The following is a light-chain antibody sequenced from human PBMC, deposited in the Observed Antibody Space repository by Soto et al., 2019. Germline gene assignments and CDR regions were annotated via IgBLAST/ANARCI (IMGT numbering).Light chain of an antibody. J-gene: IGLJ3*02. Sequence: QSVLTQPPSASGTPGQRVTISCSGSSSNIGSNYVYWYQQLPGTAPKLLIYRNNKRPSGVPDRFSGSKSGTSASLAISGLRSGDEADYYCAAWDDSLSGPVFGGGTQLTVL. CDR2: RNN. CDR1: SSNIGSNY. CDR3: AAWDDSLSGPV. V-gene: IGLV1-47*01.